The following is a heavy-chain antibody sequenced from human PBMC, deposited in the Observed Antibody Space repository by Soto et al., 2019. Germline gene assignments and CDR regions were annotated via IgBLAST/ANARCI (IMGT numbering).Heavy chain of an antibody. Sequence: SATLSLTCTVSGGSISSGTYYWSWIRQHPGKGLEWIGYIYYSGSTDYNPSLKSRVIISVDTSKNQVSLNLSSVTAADTAVYFCARGRRSSDRHDAFYIWGQGTMVTVSS. CDR3: ARGRRSSDRHDAFYI. J-gene: IGHJ3*02. V-gene: IGHV4-31*03. D-gene: IGHD3-22*01. CDR1: GGSISSGTYY. CDR2: IYYSGST.